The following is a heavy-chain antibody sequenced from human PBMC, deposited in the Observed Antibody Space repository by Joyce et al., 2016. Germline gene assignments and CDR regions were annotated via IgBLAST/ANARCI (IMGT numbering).Heavy chain of an antibody. CDR3: VRGISARPGGPNWFDP. Sequence: EVQLVESGGGLVQPGGSLRLSCAASGFSFSGYWIHWVRQATGKGLVWVSRINTDGSSTRFADSVKGRFTISRDNAKNTLYLQMNSLRAEDTAVYYCVRGISARPGGPNWFDPWGQGTLVTVSS. J-gene: IGHJ5*02. CDR1: GFSFSGYW. CDR2: INTDGSST. D-gene: IGHD6-6*01. V-gene: IGHV3-74*01.